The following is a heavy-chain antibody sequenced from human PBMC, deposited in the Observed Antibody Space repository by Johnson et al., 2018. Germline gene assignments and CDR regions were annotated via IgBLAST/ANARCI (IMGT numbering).Heavy chain of an antibody. Sequence: VQLVESGGGLVQXGRSLRLXCTASGFTSGDYAMSWFRQAPGKGLEWLCFIRSKAYGGTTEYAASVKGRFTISRDDSKSIAYLQMNSLKTEDTAVYYCSRVRSRNAAEYFQHWGQGTLVTVSS. V-gene: IGHV3-49*03. CDR1: GFTSGDYA. CDR2: IRSKAYGGTT. CDR3: SRVRSRNAAEYFQH. J-gene: IGHJ1*01.